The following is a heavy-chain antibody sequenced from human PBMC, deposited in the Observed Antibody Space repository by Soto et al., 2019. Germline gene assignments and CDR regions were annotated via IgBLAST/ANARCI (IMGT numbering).Heavy chain of an antibody. D-gene: IGHD3-10*01. V-gene: IGHV3-30*18. CDR3: AKGQGGSPPGGMDV. CDR1: GFDFTNDG. CDR2: ISFDGTTI. J-gene: IGHJ6*02. Sequence: QVVLVESGGGVVQPGRALRLSCAASGFDFTNDGMLWVRQAPGKGLEWVALISFDGTTIHYGDSVKGRFTISRDNSKNTLFLQMNNLTPEDTGVYYCAKGQGGSPPGGMDVWGQGTTVTVSS.